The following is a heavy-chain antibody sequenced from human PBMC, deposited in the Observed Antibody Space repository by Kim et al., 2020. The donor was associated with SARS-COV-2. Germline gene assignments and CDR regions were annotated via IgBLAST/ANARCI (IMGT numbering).Heavy chain of an antibody. CDR2: ISYDGSNK. Sequence: GGSLRLSCAASGFTFSSYGMHWVRQAPGKGLEWVAVISYDGSNKYYADSVKGRFTISRDNSKNTLYLQMNSLRAEDTAVYYCAKDRLGSGGQWLPLRGYYYYGMDVWGQGTTVTVSS. CDR3: AKDRLGSGGQWLPLRGYYYYGMDV. CDR1: GFTFSSYG. J-gene: IGHJ6*02. V-gene: IGHV3-30*18. D-gene: IGHD6-19*01.